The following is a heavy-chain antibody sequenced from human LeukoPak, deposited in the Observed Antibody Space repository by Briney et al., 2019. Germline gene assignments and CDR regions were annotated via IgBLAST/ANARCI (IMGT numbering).Heavy chain of an antibody. V-gene: IGHV4-39*07. CDR1: GGSISSSSYY. CDR2: IYYSGST. CDR3: ARGEMATIKFDY. D-gene: IGHD5-24*01. Sequence: PSETLSLTCTVSGGSISSSSYYWGWIRQPPGKGLEWIGSIYYSGSTYYNPSLKSRVTISVDTSKNQFSLKLSFVTAADTAVYYCARGEMATIKFDYWGQGTLVTVSS. J-gene: IGHJ4*02.